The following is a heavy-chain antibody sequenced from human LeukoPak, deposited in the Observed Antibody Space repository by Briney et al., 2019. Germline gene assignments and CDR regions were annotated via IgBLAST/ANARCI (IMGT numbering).Heavy chain of an antibody. J-gene: IGHJ4*02. V-gene: IGHV1-69*13. CDR3: ARGPLRFLGGIDY. CDR1: GGTFSSYV. Sequence: ASVKVSCTASGGTFSSYVISWVRQAPGQGLEWMGGIIPIFGTANYAQNFQGRVTITADDSTSTAYMALSTLRSEDTAVYYCARGPLRFLGGIDYWGQGTLVTVSS. CDR2: IIPIFGTA. D-gene: IGHD3-3*01.